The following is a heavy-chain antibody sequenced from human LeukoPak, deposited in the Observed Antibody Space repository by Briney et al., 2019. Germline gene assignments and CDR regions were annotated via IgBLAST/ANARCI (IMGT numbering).Heavy chain of an antibody. V-gene: IGHV1-3*01. Sequence: ASVKVSCKASGYTFTSYAMHWVRQAPGQRLEWMGWINAGNGNTKYSQKFQGRVTITRDTSASTAYMELSSLRSEDTAVYYCARRRCSSTSCYAYRVVVNWFDPWGQGTLVTVSS. CDR1: GYTFTSYA. D-gene: IGHD2-2*01. J-gene: IGHJ5*02. CDR2: INAGNGNT. CDR3: ARRRCSSTSCYAYRVVVNWFDP.